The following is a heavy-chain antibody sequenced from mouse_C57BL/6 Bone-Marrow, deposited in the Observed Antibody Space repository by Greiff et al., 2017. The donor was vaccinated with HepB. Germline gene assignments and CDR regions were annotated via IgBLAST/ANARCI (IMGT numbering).Heavy chain of an antibody. J-gene: IGHJ4*01. D-gene: IGHD2-5*01. CDR3: ARIGAYYSNYSYAMDY. V-gene: IGHV1-4*01. Sequence: QVQLKESGAELARPGASVKMSCKASGYTFTSYTMHWVKQRPGQGLEWIGYINPSSGYTKYNQKFKDKATLTADKSSSTAYMQLSSLTSEDSAVYYCARIGAYYSNYSYAMDYWGQGTSVTVSS. CDR2: INPSSGYT. CDR1: GYTFTSYT.